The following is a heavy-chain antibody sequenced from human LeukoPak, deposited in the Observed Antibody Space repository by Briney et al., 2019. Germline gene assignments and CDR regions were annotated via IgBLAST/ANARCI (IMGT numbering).Heavy chain of an antibody. Sequence: PSETLSLTCTVSGGSIRNSYWSGLRQPPGKGLEWIGYIYYSGSTNYNPSLKSRVTILVDTSKNQFSLKLSSVTAAVTAVYYCAKTDFFAGWHFDQWGQGTLVTVSS. J-gene: IGHJ4*02. D-gene: IGHD3-3*01. V-gene: IGHV4-59*08. CDR1: GGSIRNSY. CDR3: AKTDFFAGWHFDQ. CDR2: IYYSGST.